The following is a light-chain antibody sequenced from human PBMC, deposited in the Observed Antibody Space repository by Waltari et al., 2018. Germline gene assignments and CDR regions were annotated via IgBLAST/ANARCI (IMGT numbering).Light chain of an antibody. Sequence: DIQMAQSPSSVSASVGDRVTITFRATQGISNWLAWYQQKPGKVPNLLIHTASTLQSGVPSRFSGSGSGTDFTLTISSLQPEDFATYYCQQANSFPLTFGGGTKVEIK. V-gene: IGKV1D-12*01. J-gene: IGKJ4*01. CDR1: QGISNW. CDR3: QQANSFPLT. CDR2: TAS.